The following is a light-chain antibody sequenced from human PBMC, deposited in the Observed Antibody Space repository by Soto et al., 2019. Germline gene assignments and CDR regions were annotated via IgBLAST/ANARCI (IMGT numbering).Light chain of an antibody. J-gene: IGKJ5*01. CDR2: DAS. Sequence: EIVLTQSPGTLSLSPEERATLSCRASQSVSSSYLAWYQPKPGQTPRLLIYDASKRATGIPARFSGSGSGTDFTLTISSLEAEDFAVYYCHHRSNWLDTFGQGTRLEIK. CDR1: QSVSSSY. CDR3: HHRSNWLDT. V-gene: IGKV3-11*01.